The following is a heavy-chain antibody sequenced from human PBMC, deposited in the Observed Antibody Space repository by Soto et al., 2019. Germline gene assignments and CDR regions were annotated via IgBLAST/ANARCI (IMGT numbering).Heavy chain of an antibody. CDR3: ARESNSTFSVRYDY. Sequence: ASVKVSCKASGYTFTSYGISWVRQAPGQGLEWMGWISAYNGNTNYAQKLQCRVTMTTDKSTSTAYMELRSLRSDDTAGYYCARESNSTFSVRYDYWGQGTLVTVSS. CDR1: GYTFTSYG. CDR2: ISAYNGNT. D-gene: IGHD2-2*01. V-gene: IGHV1-18*01. J-gene: IGHJ4*02.